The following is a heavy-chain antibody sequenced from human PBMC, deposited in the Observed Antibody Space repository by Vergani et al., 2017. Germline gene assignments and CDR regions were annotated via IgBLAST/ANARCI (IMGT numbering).Heavy chain of an antibody. Sequence: QVQLQQWGAGLLKPSETLSLTCAVYGGSFSGYYWSWIRQPPGKGLEWIGEINHSGSTNYNTALKSRVTISVDPSKNQFSRKLSSVTAADTAVYYCARGRKYSSSWYRGGFDYWGQGTLGTVSA. V-gene: IGHV4-34*01. CDR3: ARGRKYSSSWYRGGFDY. D-gene: IGHD6-13*01. J-gene: IGHJ4*02. CDR1: GGSFSGYY. CDR2: INHSGST.